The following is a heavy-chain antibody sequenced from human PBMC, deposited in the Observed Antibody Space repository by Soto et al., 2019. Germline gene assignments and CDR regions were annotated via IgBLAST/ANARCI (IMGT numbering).Heavy chain of an antibody. CDR1: GFTFSSYA. J-gene: IGHJ5*02. CDR3: AKDSPGGGSYSGFWFDP. Sequence: GGSLRLSCAASGFTFSSYAMSWVRQAPGKGLEWVSAISGSGGSTYYAESVKGRFTISRDNSKNTLYLQMNSLRAEDTAVYYCAKDSPGGGSYSGFWFDPWGQGTLVTVSS. CDR2: ISGSGGST. D-gene: IGHD1-26*01. V-gene: IGHV3-23*01.